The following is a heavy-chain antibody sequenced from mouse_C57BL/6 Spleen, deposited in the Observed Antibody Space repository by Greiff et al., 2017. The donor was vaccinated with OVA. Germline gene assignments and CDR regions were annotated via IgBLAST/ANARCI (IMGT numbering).Heavy chain of an antibody. J-gene: IGHJ2*01. CDR1: GYTFTSYW. D-gene: IGHD1-1*01. Sequence: VQLQQPGAELVKPGASVKLSCKASGYTFTSYWMQWVKQRPGQGLEWIGEIDPSDSYTTYNQKFKGKATLTVDTSSSTAYMQLSSLTSEDSAVYYCASDNYGRYWGQGTTLTVSS. CDR2: IDPSDSYT. V-gene: IGHV1-50*01. CDR3: ASDNYGRY.